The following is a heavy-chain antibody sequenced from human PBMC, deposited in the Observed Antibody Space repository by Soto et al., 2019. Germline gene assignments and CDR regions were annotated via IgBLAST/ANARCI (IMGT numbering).Heavy chain of an antibody. CDR2: LSGSGSAT. CDR3: AKEYSSWSTHRFFDS. D-gene: IGHD6-13*01. J-gene: IGHJ4*02. V-gene: IGHV3-23*01. CDR1: GFTFRNFA. Sequence: EVQLLESGGGLEQPGGSLRLSCATSGFTFRNFAMNWVRQAPGKGLEWVSALSGSGSATYYANSVKGRFTISRDNSKNTLYLQMNSLRVEDTAIYYCAKEYSSWSTHRFFDSWGQGTLLTVSS.